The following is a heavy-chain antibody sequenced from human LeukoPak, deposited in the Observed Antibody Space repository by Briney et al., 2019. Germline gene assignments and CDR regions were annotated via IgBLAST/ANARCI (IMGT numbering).Heavy chain of an antibody. J-gene: IGHJ4*02. D-gene: IGHD6-6*01. CDR1: GFTFSSYS. Sequence: GGSLRLSCAASGFTFSSYSMNWVRQAPGKGLEWVAFIRYDGSNKYYADSVKGRFTISRDNSKNTLYLQMNSLRAEDTAVYYCARDGVFRSSAPDYWGQGTLVTVSS. V-gene: IGHV3-30*02. CDR3: ARDGVFRSSAPDY. CDR2: IRYDGSNK.